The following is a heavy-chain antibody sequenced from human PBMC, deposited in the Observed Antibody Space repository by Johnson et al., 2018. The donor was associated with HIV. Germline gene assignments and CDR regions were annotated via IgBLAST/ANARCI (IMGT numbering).Heavy chain of an antibody. J-gene: IGHJ3*02. D-gene: IGHD6-19*01. CDR1: GFTFSDYY. V-gene: IGHV3-11*04. Sequence: QVQLVESGGGLVKPGGSLRLSCTASGFTFSDYYMSWIRQAPGKGLEWVSYVSSSGSSRYYPDSVKDRFTISRDNSKNFRFLQMNTLRAEDTAIYYCARGLWLTPDVFDIWGQGTMVTVAS. CDR3: ARGLWLTPDVFDI. CDR2: VSSSGSSR.